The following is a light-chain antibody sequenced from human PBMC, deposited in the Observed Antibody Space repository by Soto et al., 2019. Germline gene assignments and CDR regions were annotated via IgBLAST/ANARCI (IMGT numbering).Light chain of an antibody. V-gene: IGKV1-39*01. CDR3: QQANSFPQT. CDR2: GAF. CDR1: QSISNF. Sequence: DIQMTQSPSSLSASVGDRVTITCRTSQSISNFLNWYQQQPGKAPKLLIYGAFGLQSGVPSRFSGSGSGTDFTLTISSLQPEDFATYYCQQANSFPQTFGQGTKVDIK. J-gene: IGKJ1*01.